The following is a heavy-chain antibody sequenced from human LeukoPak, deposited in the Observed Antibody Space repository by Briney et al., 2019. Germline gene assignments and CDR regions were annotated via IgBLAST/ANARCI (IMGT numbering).Heavy chain of an antibody. CDR3: AKRGVVIRVILVGFHKEAYYFES. V-gene: IGHV3-23*01. D-gene: IGHD3/OR15-3a*01. CDR1: GITLSNYG. CDR2: ISDSGGST. J-gene: IGHJ4*02. Sequence: GGSLRLSCAVSGITLSNYGMSWVRQAPGRGLEWVAGISDSGGSTKYADSVKGRFTIARDNRKNTLYLQMNSLRAEDTAVYFCAKRGVVIRVILVGFHKEAYYFESWGQGALVTVSS.